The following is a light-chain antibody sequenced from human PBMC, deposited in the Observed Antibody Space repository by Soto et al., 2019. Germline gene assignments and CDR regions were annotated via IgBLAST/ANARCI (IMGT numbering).Light chain of an antibody. J-gene: IGLJ1*01. CDR3: SSYTSSSIDYV. V-gene: IGLV2-14*01. CDR2: EVS. CDR1: SSDVGGYNY. Sequence: QSALTQPASVSGSPGQSITISCTGTSSDVGGYNYVSWYQQHPGKAPKLMIYEVSNRPSGVSNRFSGSKSGNTASLTMSGLQAEDEAAYYCSSYTSSSIDYVFGTGTKVTVL.